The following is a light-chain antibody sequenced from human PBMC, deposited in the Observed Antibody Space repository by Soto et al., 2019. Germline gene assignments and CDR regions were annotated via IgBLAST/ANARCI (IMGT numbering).Light chain of an antibody. CDR2: DVS. V-gene: IGLV2-11*01. J-gene: IGLJ1*01. Sequence: QSVLTQPRSVSGSPGLSVTISCTGTSSDVGGYSYVSWYQQHPGKAPKLMISDVSKRPSGVPDRFSGSKFGNTASLTISGLQAEDEADYYCCSYAGAFTYVFGSGTKVTVL. CDR3: CSYAGAFTYV. CDR1: SSDVGGYSY.